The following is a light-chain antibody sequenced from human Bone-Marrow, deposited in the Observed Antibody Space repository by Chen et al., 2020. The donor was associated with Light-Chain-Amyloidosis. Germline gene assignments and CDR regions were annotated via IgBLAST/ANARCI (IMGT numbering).Light chain of an antibody. CDR3: QQDGSSPLT. J-gene: IGKJ4*01. V-gene: IGKV3-20*01. CDR2: GSS. Sequence: EIVLTQSPGTLSLSPGEGANLSCRASQTISSDYLTWYQQKFGQATRLLIYGSSSRATGIPDRCTGSGSETDFTLTINRLEPEDCAMYYCQQDGSSPLTFGGGTKVEIK. CDR1: QTISSDY.